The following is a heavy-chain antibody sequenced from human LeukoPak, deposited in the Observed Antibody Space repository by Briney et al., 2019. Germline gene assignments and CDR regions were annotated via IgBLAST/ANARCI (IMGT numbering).Heavy chain of an antibody. V-gene: IGHV4-59*01. Sequence: SETLSLTCTVSGGSISSYYWSWIRQPPGKGLEWIGYIYYIGSTNYNPCLKRRVTIPVDTSKKQFPLKLTSVTCEPTAGYYFGGGRSSSSSRIDYWGQGTLVTVSS. CDR2: IYYIGST. D-gene: IGHD6-6*01. CDR3: GGGRSSSSSRIDY. CDR1: GGSISSYY. J-gene: IGHJ4*02.